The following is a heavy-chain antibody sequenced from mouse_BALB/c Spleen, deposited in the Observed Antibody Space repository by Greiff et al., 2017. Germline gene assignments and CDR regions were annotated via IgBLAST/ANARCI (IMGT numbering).Heavy chain of an antibody. V-gene: IGHV5-6-4*01. CDR2: ISSGSSYT. CDR3: TSEDITTGRFAY. CDR1: GFTFSSYS. J-gene: IGHJ3*01. D-gene: IGHD1-2*01. Sequence: EVMLVESGGGLVKPGGSLKLSCAASGFTFSSYSMSWVRQNPEKRLVWVATISSGSSYTYYPDNVKGRFTISRDNAKNTLYLQMSSLKSEDTAMYYCTSEDITTGRFAYWGQGTLVTVSA.